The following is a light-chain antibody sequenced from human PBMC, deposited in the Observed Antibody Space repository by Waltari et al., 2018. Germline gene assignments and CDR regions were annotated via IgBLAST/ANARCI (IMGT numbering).Light chain of an antibody. CDR3: SSFTGSDTHV. V-gene: IGLV2-14*01. CDR2: EVS. J-gene: IGLJ1*01. Sequence: QSALTQPASVSGSPGQSITISCTGTSSDVGAYNYVSWYQQYPGKAPNPMSYEVSHRPSGVSNRFSGSKSGNTASLTISGLQAEDEADYYCSSFTGSDTHVFGTGTKVTVL. CDR1: SSDVGAYNY.